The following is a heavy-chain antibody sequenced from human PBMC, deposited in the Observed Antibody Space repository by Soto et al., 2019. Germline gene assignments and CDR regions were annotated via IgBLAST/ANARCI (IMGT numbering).Heavy chain of an antibody. CDR2: ISGGGGSS. V-gene: IGHV3-23*01. J-gene: IGHJ4*01. D-gene: IGHD2-21*02. CDR1: GFTFSNYA. Sequence: EVQLLESGGGLVQPGGSLRLSCAASGFTFSNYAMSWVRQAPGKGLEWVSGISGGGGSSYYADSVKGRFTISRDNSKNPLYPQMNGLSPENTAVYYCPHICGVDCHSGFFYWGQEPCSLSPQ. CDR3: PHICGVDCHSGFFY.